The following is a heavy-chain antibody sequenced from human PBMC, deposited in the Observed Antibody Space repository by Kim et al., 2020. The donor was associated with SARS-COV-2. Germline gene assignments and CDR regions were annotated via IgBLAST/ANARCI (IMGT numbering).Heavy chain of an antibody. V-gene: IGHV3-30-3*01. CDR1: GFTFSSYA. CDR2: ISYDGSNK. J-gene: IGHJ3*02. CDR3: ASFDWLHHDAFDI. Sequence: GGSLRLSCAASGFTFSSYAMHWVRQAPGKGLEWVAVISYDGSNKYYADSVKGRFTISRDNSKNTLYLQMNSLRAEDTAVYYCASFDWLHHDAFDIWGQGTMVTVSS. D-gene: IGHD3-9*01.